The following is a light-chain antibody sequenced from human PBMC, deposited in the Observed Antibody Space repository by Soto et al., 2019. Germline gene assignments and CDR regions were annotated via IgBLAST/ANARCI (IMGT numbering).Light chain of an antibody. CDR1: QSISSW. V-gene: IGKV1-5*03. CDR3: EQYNSYWT. J-gene: IGKJ1*01. CDR2: KAS. Sequence: DIQMTQSPSTLSASVGDSVTITCRASQSISSWLAWYQQKPGKAPKLLIYKASSLESGVPSRFSGSGSGTDFTLTISSLEPDDFATYYCEQYNSYWTFGQGTKGEIK.